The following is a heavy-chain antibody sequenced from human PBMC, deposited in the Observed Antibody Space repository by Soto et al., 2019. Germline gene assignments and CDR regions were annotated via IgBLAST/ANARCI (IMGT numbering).Heavy chain of an antibody. D-gene: IGHD2-15*01. CDR1: GYTLTELS. Sequence: ASVKVSCKVSGYTLTELSMHWVRQAPGKGLEWKGGFDPEDGETIYAQKFQGRVTMTEDTSTDTAYMELSSLRSEDTAVYYCATGSQNCSGGSCYFGAGDWFDPWGQGTLVTVSS. J-gene: IGHJ5*02. CDR3: ATGSQNCSGGSCYFGAGDWFDP. CDR2: FDPEDGET. V-gene: IGHV1-24*01.